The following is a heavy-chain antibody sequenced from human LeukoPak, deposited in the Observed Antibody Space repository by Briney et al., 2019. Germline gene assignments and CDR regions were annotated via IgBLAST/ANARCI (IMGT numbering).Heavy chain of an antibody. CDR2: IKTRGGN. CDR3: ARFPSFYDLSGAANAFDI. CDR1: ADSISNFW. J-gene: IGHJ3*02. Sequence: PSETLSLTCTVSADSISNFWWSWVRLPAGKGLEWIGRIKTRGGNNYNPSLRSRVTMSLDTSKNQFSLQLTSVTAADTAVYYCARFPSFYDLSGAANAFDIWGQGTMVIVSS. D-gene: IGHD2-15*01. V-gene: IGHV4-4*07.